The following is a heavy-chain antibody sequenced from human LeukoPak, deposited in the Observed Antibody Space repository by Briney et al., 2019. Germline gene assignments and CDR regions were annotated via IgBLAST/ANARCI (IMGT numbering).Heavy chain of an antibody. CDR3: AREDPYIVALPADGRYFDC. V-gene: IGHV3-30-3*01. Sequence: GGSLRLSCAASGFTFSTYSMHWVRQAPGKGLEWVAVISGDGNIKWTADSVKGRFTISRDNSKNTLYLQMNSLRAEDTAVYYCAREDPYIVALPADGRYFDCWGQGTLVAVSS. CDR1: GFTFSTYS. J-gene: IGHJ4*02. CDR2: ISGDGNIK. D-gene: IGHD2-2*01.